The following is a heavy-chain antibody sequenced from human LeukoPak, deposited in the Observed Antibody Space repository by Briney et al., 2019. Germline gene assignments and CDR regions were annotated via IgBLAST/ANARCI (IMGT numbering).Heavy chain of an antibody. CDR1: GGSFSGYY. CDR2: INHSGST. J-gene: IGHJ6*02. CDR3: ARYYGSGSPLYGMDV. V-gene: IGHV4-34*01. D-gene: IGHD3-10*01. Sequence: SETLSLTCAVYGGSFSGYYWSWIRQPLGKGLEWIGEINHSGSTNYNPSLKSRVTISVDTSKNQFSLKLSSVTAADTAVYYCARYYGSGSPLYGMDVWGQGTTVTVSS.